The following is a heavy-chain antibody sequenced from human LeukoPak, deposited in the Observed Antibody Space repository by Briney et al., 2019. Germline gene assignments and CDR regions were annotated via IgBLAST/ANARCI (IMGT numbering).Heavy chain of an antibody. Sequence: GGSLRLSCAASGFTFSSYWMNWVRQAPGKGLEWVANIKKDGSEKYYVDSVKGRFTISRDNAKNSLYLQMNSLRADDTAVYYCARLDASGLDYWGQGTLVTVSS. V-gene: IGHV3-7*01. CDR2: IKKDGSEK. D-gene: IGHD6-19*01. CDR3: ARLDASGLDY. CDR1: GFTFSSYW. J-gene: IGHJ4*02.